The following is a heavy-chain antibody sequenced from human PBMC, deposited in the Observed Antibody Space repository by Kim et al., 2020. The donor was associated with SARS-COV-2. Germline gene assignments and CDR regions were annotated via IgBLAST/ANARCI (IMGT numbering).Heavy chain of an antibody. J-gene: IGHJ4*02. CDR3: ASAPVLDY. CDR1: GGSFSGYY. V-gene: IGHV4-34*01. CDR2: INHSGST. D-gene: IGHD1-1*01. Sequence: SETLSLTCAVYGGSFSGYYWSWIRQPPGKGLEWIGEINHSGSTNYNPSLKSRVTISVDTSKNQFSLKLSSVTAADTAVYYCASAPVLDYWGQGTLVTVSS.